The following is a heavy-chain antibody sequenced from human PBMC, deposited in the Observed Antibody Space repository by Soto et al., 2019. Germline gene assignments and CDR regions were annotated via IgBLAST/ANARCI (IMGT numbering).Heavy chain of an antibody. Sequence: PGESLKISCKGSGYSFTSYWIGWVRQMPGKGLEWMGIIYPGDSDTRYSPSFQGQVTISADKSISTAYLQWSSLKASDTAMYYCARLPITGTTSSENYYYMDVWGKGTTVTVSS. V-gene: IGHV5-51*01. J-gene: IGHJ6*03. CDR2: IYPGDSDT. D-gene: IGHD1-7*01. CDR3: ARLPITGTTSSENYYYMDV. CDR1: GYSFTSYW.